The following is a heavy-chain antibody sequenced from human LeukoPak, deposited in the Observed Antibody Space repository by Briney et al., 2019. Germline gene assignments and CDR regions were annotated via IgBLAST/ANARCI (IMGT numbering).Heavy chain of an antibody. J-gene: IGHJ4*02. Sequence: ASVKVSCKASGYTFTSNYIHWVRQAPGQGLEWMGMIYPRDGSTSYAQKSQGRVIVTRDTSTSTVHMELSGLRSEDTAVYYCARDQEGFDYWGQGTLVTVSS. CDR2: IYPRDGST. CDR3: ARDQEGFDY. V-gene: IGHV1-46*01. CDR1: GYTFTSNY.